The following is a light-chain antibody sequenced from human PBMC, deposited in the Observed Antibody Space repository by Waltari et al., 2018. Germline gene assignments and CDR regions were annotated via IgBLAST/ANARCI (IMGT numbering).Light chain of an antibody. V-gene: IGKV3-20*01. CDR2: GAS. Sequence: EIVSMLTPGRLSLSPGERGTLSCRARQSVSRFLAWYQHKPGQAPRLLIYGASTRATGLPDRFSGSGSGTDFSLTISRLEPEDFAVYYCQKYDRLPATFGQGTKVEIK. J-gene: IGKJ1*01. CDR1: QSVSRF. CDR3: QKYDRLPAT.